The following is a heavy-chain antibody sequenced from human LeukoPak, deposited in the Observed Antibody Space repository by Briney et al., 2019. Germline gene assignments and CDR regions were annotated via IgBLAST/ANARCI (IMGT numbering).Heavy chain of an antibody. CDR3: ARGPPYYYGSGSYKQYWFDP. CDR2: VNHSGST. CDR1: GGSFSCYY. Sequence: SETLSLACAVYGGSFSCYYWGWIRQPPGKGLEWIGEVNHSGSTDYNPSRKSRATISVDTSKHQFSLKLSSVTAADTAVYYCARGPPYYYGSGSYKQYWFDPWGQGTLVTVSS. V-gene: IGHV4-34*01. D-gene: IGHD3-10*01. J-gene: IGHJ5*02.